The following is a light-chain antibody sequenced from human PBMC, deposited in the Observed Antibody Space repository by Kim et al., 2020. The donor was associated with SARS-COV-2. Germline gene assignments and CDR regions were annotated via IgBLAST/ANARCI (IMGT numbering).Light chain of an antibody. CDR1: QSVSSSF. CDR3: QQFGGSSYT. CDR2: DAS. Sequence: EIVLTQSPGTLSLSPGERATLSCRASQSVSSSFLAWYQQKPGQAPTLLIYDASTTATGIPDRFSGSGSGTDFTLTINRLEPEDFAVYYCQQFGGSSYTFGQGPKLEI. V-gene: IGKV3-20*01. J-gene: IGKJ2*01.